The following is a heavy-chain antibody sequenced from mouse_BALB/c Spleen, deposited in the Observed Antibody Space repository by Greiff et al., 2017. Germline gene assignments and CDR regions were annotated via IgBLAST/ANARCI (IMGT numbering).Heavy chain of an antibody. J-gene: IGHJ3*01. D-gene: IGHD2-1*01. CDR3: ARANYCPAWFAY. V-gene: IGHV1S56*01. Sequence: QVQLQQSGAELVKPGASVKLSCKAPGYTFTSYDINWVRQRPEQGLEWIGWIFPGDGSPKYNEKFKGKATRTTDKSYSTAYMQLSRLTSEDSAVYFCARANYCPAWFAYWGQGTLVTVSA. CDR2: IFPGDGSP. CDR1: GYTFTSYD.